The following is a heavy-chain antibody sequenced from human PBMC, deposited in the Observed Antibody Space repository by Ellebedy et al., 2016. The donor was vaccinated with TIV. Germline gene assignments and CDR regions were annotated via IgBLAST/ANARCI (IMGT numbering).Heavy chain of an antibody. V-gene: IGHV1-69*04. J-gene: IGHJ6*02. D-gene: IGHD2-2*01. CDR3: ARVVVVGGRDYYYYYGMDV. CDR1: GGTFSSYA. Sequence: AASVKVSCKASGGTFSSYAISWVRQAPGQGLEWMGRIIPILGIANYAQKFQGRVTITADKSTSTAYMELSSLRSEDTAVYYCARVVVVGGRDYYYYYGMDVWGQGTTVTVSS. CDR2: IIPILGIA.